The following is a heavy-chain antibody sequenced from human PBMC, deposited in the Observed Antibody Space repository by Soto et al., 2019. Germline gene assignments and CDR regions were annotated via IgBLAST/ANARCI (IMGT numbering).Heavy chain of an antibody. J-gene: IGHJ4*02. D-gene: IGHD3-3*01. V-gene: IGHV3-23*01. Sequence: GGSLRLSCAASGFTFRSYAMSWVRQAPGKGLEWVSAISGSGGSTYYADSVKGRFTISRDNSKNTLYLQMNSLRAEDTAVYYCAKLAVLRFLEWLLSPVYFDYWGQGTLVTVSS. CDR1: GFTFRSYA. CDR3: AKLAVLRFLEWLLSPVYFDY. CDR2: ISGSGGST.